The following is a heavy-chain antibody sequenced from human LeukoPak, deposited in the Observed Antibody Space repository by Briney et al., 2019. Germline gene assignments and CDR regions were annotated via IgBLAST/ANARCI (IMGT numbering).Heavy chain of an antibody. CDR3: ARANPAYSSGWYYFDY. J-gene: IGHJ4*02. Sequence: SEILSLTCTVSVGSISSYYWSWIRQPPWKGLEWIGYIYYGGSTNYNPSLKSRVTISVDTSKNQFSLKLSSVTAADTAVYYCARANPAYSSGWYYFDYWGQGTLVTVSS. CDR1: VGSISSYY. V-gene: IGHV4-59*01. CDR2: IYYGGST. D-gene: IGHD6-19*01.